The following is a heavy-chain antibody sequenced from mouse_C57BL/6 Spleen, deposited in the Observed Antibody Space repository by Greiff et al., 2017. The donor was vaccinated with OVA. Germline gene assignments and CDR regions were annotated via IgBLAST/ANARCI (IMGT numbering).Heavy chain of an antibody. D-gene: IGHD1-1*01. CDR3: ARSVYGSSFSYWYFDV. J-gene: IGHJ1*03. Sequence: VQLQQPGTELVKPGASVKLSCKASGYTFTSYWMHWVKQRPGQGLEWIGNINPSNGGTNYNEKFKSKATLTVDKSSSTAYMQLSSLTSEDSAVYYCARSVYGSSFSYWYFDVWGTGTTVTVSS. CDR2: INPSNGGT. CDR1: GYTFTSYW. V-gene: IGHV1-53*01.